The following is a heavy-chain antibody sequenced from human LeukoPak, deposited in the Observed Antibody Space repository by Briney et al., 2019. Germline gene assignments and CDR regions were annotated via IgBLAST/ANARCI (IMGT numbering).Heavy chain of an antibody. CDR1: GFTFSSYS. D-gene: IGHD6-13*01. V-gene: IGHV3-23*01. J-gene: IGHJ4*02. CDR3: AKYPASGGYFDY. CDR2: ISGSGDKT. Sequence: GGSLGLSCAASGFTFSSYSMSWVRLAPGKGLEWVSGISGSGDKTYYADSVKGRFTISRDNFKNTLYLQMNSLRAEDTAVFYCAKYPASGGYFDYWGQGTLVTVSS.